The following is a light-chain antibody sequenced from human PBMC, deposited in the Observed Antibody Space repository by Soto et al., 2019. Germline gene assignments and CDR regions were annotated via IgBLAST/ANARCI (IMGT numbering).Light chain of an antibody. CDR1: NSNIGSNA. J-gene: IGLJ3*02. Sequence: QSVLTQSPSVSGAPRQSVNISCSGTNSNIGSNAVHWYQQLPGKAPKLLMYYNDMLPSRVSDRFSGSKSGTSASLAISGLQSEDEGDYYCATWDDRLTAWVFGGGTTLTVL. V-gene: IGLV1-36*01. CDR3: ATWDDRLTAWV. CDR2: YND.